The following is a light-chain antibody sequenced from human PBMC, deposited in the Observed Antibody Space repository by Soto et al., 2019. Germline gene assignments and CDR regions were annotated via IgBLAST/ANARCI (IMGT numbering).Light chain of an antibody. CDR2: KAS. Sequence: IQMTQSPSTLSASVGDRVTSTCRASQSISIWLAWYQQKPGKAPKLLIYKASSLESEVPSRFSASGSGTEFTHTINRLQPDDSATYYCQQYNSDSTFGQGTKVEIK. J-gene: IGKJ1*01. V-gene: IGKV1-5*03. CDR3: QQYNSDST. CDR1: QSISIW.